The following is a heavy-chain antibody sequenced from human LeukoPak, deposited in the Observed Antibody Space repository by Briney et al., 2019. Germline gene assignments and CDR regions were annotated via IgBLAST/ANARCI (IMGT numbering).Heavy chain of an antibody. CDR3: AKGIGGSCYGSLAV. Sequence: PGGSLRLSCAASGFTFSSYSMNWVRQAPGKGLEWVSYISSSSSTIYYADSVKGRFTISRDNAKNSLYLQMNSLRAEDTAVYYCAKGIGGSCYGSLAVWGQGTLVTVSS. D-gene: IGHD2-15*01. V-gene: IGHV3-48*01. CDR2: ISSSSSTI. J-gene: IGHJ4*02. CDR1: GFTFSSYS.